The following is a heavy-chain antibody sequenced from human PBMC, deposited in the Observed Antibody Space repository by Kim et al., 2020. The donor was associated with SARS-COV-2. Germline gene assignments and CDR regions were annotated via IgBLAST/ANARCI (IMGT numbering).Heavy chain of an antibody. V-gene: IGHV3-49*04. CDR2: IRSKGHGGTT. CDR1: GFSFGDYA. J-gene: IGHJ5*01. D-gene: IGHD4-17*01. CDR3: TRSTTVVSLPDS. Sequence: GGSLRLSCRGSGFSFGDYALAWVRQAPGKGLEWVGFIRSKGHGGTTEYAASVRGRSTMSRDDSKSIGYLQMNSLRDEDTAMYYCTRSTTVVSLPDSWNQGTLVTVSS.